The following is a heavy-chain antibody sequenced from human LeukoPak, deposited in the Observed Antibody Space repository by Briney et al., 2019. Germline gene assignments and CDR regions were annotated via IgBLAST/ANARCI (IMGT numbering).Heavy chain of an antibody. CDR2: IYYSGST. CDR1: GGSINSGDYY. Sequence: SQTLSLTCTVSGGSINSGDYYWSWIPQPPGKGLEGNGYIYYSGSTYYNPSLKSRVTISVDTSKNQFSLKLSSVTAADTAVYYCARIVGAGDAFDIWGQGTMVTVSS. V-gene: IGHV4-30-4*08. J-gene: IGHJ3*02. CDR3: ARIVGAGDAFDI. D-gene: IGHD1-26*01.